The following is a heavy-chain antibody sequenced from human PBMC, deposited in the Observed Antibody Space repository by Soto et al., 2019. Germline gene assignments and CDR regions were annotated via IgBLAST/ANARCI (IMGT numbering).Heavy chain of an antibody. CDR2: INPSGGST. CDR1: GYTFTSYY. D-gene: IGHD3-9*01. J-gene: IGHJ4*02. Sequence: EASVKVSCKASGYTFTSYYMHWVRQAPGQGLEWMGIINPSGGSTSYAQKFQGRVTMTRDTSTSTVYMELSSLRSEDTAVYYCALYDILTGYGYWGQGTLVTVSS. CDR3: ALYDILTGYGY. V-gene: IGHV1-46*01.